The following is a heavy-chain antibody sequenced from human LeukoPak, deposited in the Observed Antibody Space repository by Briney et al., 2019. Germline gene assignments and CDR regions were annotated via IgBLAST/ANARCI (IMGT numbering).Heavy chain of an antibody. Sequence: PSETLSLTCTVSGGSISSSSYYWGWIRQPPGKGLERIGSIYYSGSTYYNPSLKSRVTISVDTSKNQFSLKLSSVTAADTAVYYCARMIEYYYDSSGYYYFDYWGQGTPVTVST. CDR1: GGSISSSSYY. CDR3: ARMIEYYYDSSGYYYFDY. CDR2: IYYSGST. J-gene: IGHJ4*02. V-gene: IGHV4-39*01. D-gene: IGHD3-22*01.